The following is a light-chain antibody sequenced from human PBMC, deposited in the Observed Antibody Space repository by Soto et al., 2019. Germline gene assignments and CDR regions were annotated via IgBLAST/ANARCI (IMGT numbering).Light chain of an antibody. J-gene: IGLJ1*01. CDR2: DVT. CDR1: SSDVGGFNY. V-gene: IGLV2-14*03. CDR3: NSYTSRTTYV. Sequence: QSVLTQPASVSGSPGQSITISCTGTSSDVGGFNYVSWYQQHPGKAPKLMIYDVTNRPSGVSYRVSGSKSGNTASLNISGLQDEYEADYNCNSYTSRTTYVFGTGTKLTVL.